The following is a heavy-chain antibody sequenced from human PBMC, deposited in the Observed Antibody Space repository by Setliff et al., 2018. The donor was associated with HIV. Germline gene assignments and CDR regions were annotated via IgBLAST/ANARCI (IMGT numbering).Heavy chain of an antibody. CDR1: GGSISSSNW. V-gene: IGHV4-4*02. CDR2: IYFSGHT. J-gene: IGHJ4*02. Sequence: SETLSLTCAVSGGSISSSNWWSWVRQPPGKGLEWIGEIYFSGHTNYNQSLKSRVTPSLDNSKNQFSLTLTAMTAADTAIYYCVGDGVNIKWHRLWGQGTLVTVSS. D-gene: IGHD5-12*01. CDR3: VGDGVNIKWHRL.